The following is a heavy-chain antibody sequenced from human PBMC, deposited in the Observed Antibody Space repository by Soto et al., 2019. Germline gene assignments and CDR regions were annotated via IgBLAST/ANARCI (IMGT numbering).Heavy chain of an antibody. CDR2: ISYDGSNK. CDR1: GFTFSSYG. J-gene: IGHJ4*02. V-gene: IGHV3-30*18. Sequence: GGALRLSCAAYGFTFSSYGMHWVRQAPGKGLEWVAVISYDGSNKYYADSVKGRFTISRDNSKNTLYLQMNSLRAEVTAVYYCAKDRLIFGVVIDYWGQGTLVIVSS. CDR3: AKDRLIFGVVIDY. D-gene: IGHD3-3*01.